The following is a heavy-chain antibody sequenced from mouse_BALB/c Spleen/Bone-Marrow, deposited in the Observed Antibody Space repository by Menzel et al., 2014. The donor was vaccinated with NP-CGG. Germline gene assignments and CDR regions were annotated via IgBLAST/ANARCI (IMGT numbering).Heavy chain of an antibody. J-gene: IGHJ3*01. V-gene: IGHV1-69*01. CDR3: ARSDYRFDPLPY. Sequence: QVQLQQSGAELVMPGASVKMSCKASGHTFTDYWMHWVKRRPGQGLEWIGAIDTSDSYTSYNQKFKGKATLTVDESSSTAYMQLSSLTSEGSAVYYCARSDYRFDPLPYWGQGTLVTVSA. CDR1: GHTFTDYW. D-gene: IGHD2-14*01. CDR2: IDTSDSYT.